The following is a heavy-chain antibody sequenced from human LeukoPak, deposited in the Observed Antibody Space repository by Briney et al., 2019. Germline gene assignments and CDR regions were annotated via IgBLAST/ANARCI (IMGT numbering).Heavy chain of an antibody. D-gene: IGHD3-10*01. CDR3: ARVRPASSGSYSR. Sequence: SETLSLTCAVYGGSFSGYYWSWIRQPPGKGLEWIGEISHSGSTNYNPSLKSRVTISVDTSKNQFSLKLSSVTAADTAVYYCARVRPASSGSYSRWGQGTLVTVSS. V-gene: IGHV4-34*01. CDR1: GGSFSGYY. CDR2: ISHSGST. J-gene: IGHJ4*02.